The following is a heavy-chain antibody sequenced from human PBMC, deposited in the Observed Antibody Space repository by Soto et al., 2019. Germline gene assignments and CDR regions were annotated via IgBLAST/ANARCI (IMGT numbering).Heavy chain of an antibody. Sequence: SETLSLTCAVYGGSFRGYSWSWIRQSPGKGLEWIGEINHSGRTNYNPSLKSRVAISVDTSKNQFSLKLSSVTAADTAVYYCASVRNVLLWFGELSHEFEFWGQGTLVTVSS. V-gene: IGHV4-34*01. CDR1: GGSFRGYS. CDR3: ASVRNVLLWFGELSHEFEF. J-gene: IGHJ4*02. CDR2: INHSGRT. D-gene: IGHD3-10*01.